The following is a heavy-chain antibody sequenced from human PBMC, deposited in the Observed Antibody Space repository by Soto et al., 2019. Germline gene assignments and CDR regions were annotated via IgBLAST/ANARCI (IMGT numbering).Heavy chain of an antibody. D-gene: IGHD3-10*01. J-gene: IGHJ5*02. CDR1: GFTFSQAW. V-gene: IGHV3-15*07. Sequence: EVKLVESGGGLVKPGGSLRLSCAASGFTFSQAWMNWVRQAPGKGLEWVGRIKNKTAGETTDYAAPVKGRFTISRDDSKNTLYLQMDSLKTEDTAVYYCTAKRDVSRGWFDPWGQGTLVTVSS. CDR3: TAKRDVSRGWFDP. CDR2: IKNKTAGETT.